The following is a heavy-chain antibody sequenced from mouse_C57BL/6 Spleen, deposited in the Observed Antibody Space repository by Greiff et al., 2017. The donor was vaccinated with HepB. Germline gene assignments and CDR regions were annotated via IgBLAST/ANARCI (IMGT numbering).Heavy chain of an antibody. CDR1: GYTFTSYW. J-gene: IGHJ3*01. Sequence: VQLQQPGTELVKPGASVKLSCKASGYTFTSYWMHWVKQRPGQGLEWIGNSNPSNGGTNYNEKFKSKATRTVDKSSSTAYMQPSSLTSEDSAVYYCARDDYASGFAYWGQGTLVTVSA. D-gene: IGHD2-4*01. CDR3: ARDDYASGFAY. CDR2: SNPSNGGT. V-gene: IGHV1-53*01.